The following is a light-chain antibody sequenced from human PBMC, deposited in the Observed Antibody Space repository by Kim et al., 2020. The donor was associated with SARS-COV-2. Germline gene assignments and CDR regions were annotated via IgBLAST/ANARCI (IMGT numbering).Light chain of an antibody. CDR3: GTWDSSLSAGV. Sequence: GQKVTIACSGPRSNIGNNHLSWYQQVPGTAPKLLIYDTNKRPSGIPDRFSGSKSGTLATLGITGLQAGDEADYYCGTWDSSLSAGVFGGGTQLTVL. V-gene: IGLV1-51*01. J-gene: IGLJ2*01. CDR2: DTN. CDR1: RSNIGNNH.